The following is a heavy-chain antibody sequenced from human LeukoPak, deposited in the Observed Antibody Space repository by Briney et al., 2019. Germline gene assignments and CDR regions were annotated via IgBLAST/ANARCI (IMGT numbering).Heavy chain of an antibody. CDR3: ARDPTYGSGSYYYYYYYMDV. CDR2: ISSSGSTI. D-gene: IGHD3-10*01. CDR1: EFVFSDYY. Sequence: GGSLRLSCAASEFVFSDYYMSWIRQAPGKGPGCISYISSSGSTIYYADSVKGRFTISRDNAKDSLYLQMNSLRAEDTAVYYCARDPTYGSGSYYYYYYYMDVWGKGTTVTISS. V-gene: IGHV3-11*04. J-gene: IGHJ6*03.